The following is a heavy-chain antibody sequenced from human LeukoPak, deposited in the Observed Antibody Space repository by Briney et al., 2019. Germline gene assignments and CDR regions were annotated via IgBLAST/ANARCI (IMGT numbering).Heavy chain of an antibody. CDR3: ARQGVVPNKAGWYFDL. D-gene: IGHD3-10*01. CDR2: FYYTGTI. J-gene: IGHJ2*01. V-gene: IGHV4-39*01. Sequence: PSETLSLTCIVSGGSMSSTDHFWGWIRQPPGKGLEWIGSFYYTGTIFYSPSLESRGTKSIDTSKNQFSLKIRSVTAADTAVYYCARQGVVPNKAGWYFDLWGRGALVTVSS. CDR1: GGSMSSTDHF.